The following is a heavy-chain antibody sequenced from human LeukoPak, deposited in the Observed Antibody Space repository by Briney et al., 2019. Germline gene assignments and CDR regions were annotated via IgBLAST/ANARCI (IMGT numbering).Heavy chain of an antibody. J-gene: IGHJ4*02. CDR3: AKDTSIGKYCTNGVCSPFDY. CDR1: GFTFSSYA. CDR2: ISDSGDYT. Sequence: GGSLRLSCAGSGFTFSSYAMSWVRQAPGRGLEWDSVISDSGDYTSYADSVRGRFTISRDNSRNTLYLQMISLRPEDTAVYYCAKDTSIGKYCTNGVCSPFDYWGQGTLVTVSS. V-gene: IGHV3-23*01. D-gene: IGHD2-8*01.